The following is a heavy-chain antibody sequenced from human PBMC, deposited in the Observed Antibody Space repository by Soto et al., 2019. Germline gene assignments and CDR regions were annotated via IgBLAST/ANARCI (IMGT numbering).Heavy chain of an antibody. CDR1: GGSISSYY. J-gene: IGHJ5*01. V-gene: IGHV4-59*01. CDR2: IFYIRST. D-gene: IGHD3-10*02. CDR3: ASMIGDPVLSFDS. Sequence: QVQLQESGPGLVKPSETLSLTCTVSGGSISSYYWSWIRQPPGKGLEWIGFIFYIRSTSYNPSLNTRVTISIDTSEYQFSLKLNSVTAADTAVYYCASMIGDPVLSFDSWGQGTLVAVSS.